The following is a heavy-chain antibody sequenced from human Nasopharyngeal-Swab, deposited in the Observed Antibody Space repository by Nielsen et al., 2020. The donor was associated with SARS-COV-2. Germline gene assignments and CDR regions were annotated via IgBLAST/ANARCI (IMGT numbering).Heavy chain of an antibody. CDR2: ISGSGGTT. CDR3: AKDRSLYCSSTSCSKKFDS. V-gene: IGHV3-23*01. Sequence: GGSLRLSCAASGFTFDDYAMHWVRQAPGKGLEWVSAISGSGGTTYYADSVKGRFTISRDNSKNTLYLQMNSLRAEDTAVYYCAKDRSLYCSSTSCSKKFDSWGQGTLVTVSS. D-gene: IGHD2-2*01. CDR1: GFTFDDYA. J-gene: IGHJ4*02.